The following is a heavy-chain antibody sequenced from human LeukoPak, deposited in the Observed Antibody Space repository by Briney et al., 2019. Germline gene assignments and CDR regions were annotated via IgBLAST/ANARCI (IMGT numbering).Heavy chain of an antibody. J-gene: IGHJ4*02. Sequence: PGRSLRLSCAASGFTFSSYGMHWVRQAPGKGLEWVAVIWYDGSNKYYADSVKGRFTISRDNSKNTVYLQMNSLRAEDTAVYYCARDSVARYIVATTFDYWGQGTLVTVSS. CDR3: ARDSVARYIVATTFDY. D-gene: IGHD5-12*01. V-gene: IGHV3-33*08. CDR1: GFTFSSYG. CDR2: IWYDGSNK.